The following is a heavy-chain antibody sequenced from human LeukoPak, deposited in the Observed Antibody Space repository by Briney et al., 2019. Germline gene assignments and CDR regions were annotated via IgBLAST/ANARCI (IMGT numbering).Heavy chain of an antibody. D-gene: IGHD3-22*01. Sequence: GASVKVSCKASGSSFISYGFSWVRQAPGQGLEWMGWIGGYDGDRHYAQQFQGRVTITTDTSTSTAYMELRSLRSDDTAVYYCARDLWNFYDSSGYYRDFDYWGQGTLVTVSS. CDR2: IGGYDGDR. CDR3: ARDLWNFYDSSGYYRDFDY. J-gene: IGHJ4*02. V-gene: IGHV1-18*01. CDR1: GSSFISYG.